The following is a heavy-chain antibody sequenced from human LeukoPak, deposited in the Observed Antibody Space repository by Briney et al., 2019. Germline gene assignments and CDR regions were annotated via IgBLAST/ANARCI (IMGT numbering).Heavy chain of an antibody. Sequence: GASVKVSCKASGGTFSSYAISWVRQAPGQGLEWMGRIITILGIANYAQKFQGRVTITADKSTSTAYMELSSLRSEDTAVYYCARALWGIAAAGKRKEPDCWGQGTLVTVSS. J-gene: IGHJ4*02. CDR2: IITILGIA. D-gene: IGHD6-13*01. CDR1: GGTFSSYA. V-gene: IGHV1-69*04. CDR3: ARALWGIAAAGKRKEPDC.